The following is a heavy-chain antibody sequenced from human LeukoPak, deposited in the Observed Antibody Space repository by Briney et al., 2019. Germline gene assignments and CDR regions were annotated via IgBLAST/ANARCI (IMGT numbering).Heavy chain of an antibody. D-gene: IGHD2-8*01. V-gene: IGHV1-8*01. J-gene: IGHJ4*02. Sequence: ASVKVSCKASVYTFTSYDINWVRQATGQGLEWMGWMNPNSGNTGYAQKFQGRVTMTRNTSISTAYMELSSLRSEDTAVYYCARAPGGIMVSLLRKYYFDYWGQGTLVTVSS. CDR3: ARAPGGIMVSLLRKYYFDY. CDR2: MNPNSGNT. CDR1: VYTFTSYD.